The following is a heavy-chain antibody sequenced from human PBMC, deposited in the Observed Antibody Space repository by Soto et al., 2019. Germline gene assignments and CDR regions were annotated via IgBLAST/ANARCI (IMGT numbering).Heavy chain of an antibody. D-gene: IGHD2-2*01. J-gene: IGHJ6*02. Sequence: LSLTCAVYGGSFSGYYWSWIRQPPGKGLEWIGEINHSGSTNYNPSLKSRVTISVDTSKNQFSLKLSSVTAADTAVYYCARGVYCSSTSCYWGMDVWGQGTTVTVSS. V-gene: IGHV4-34*01. CDR1: GGSFSGYY. CDR3: ARGVYCSSTSCYWGMDV. CDR2: INHSGST.